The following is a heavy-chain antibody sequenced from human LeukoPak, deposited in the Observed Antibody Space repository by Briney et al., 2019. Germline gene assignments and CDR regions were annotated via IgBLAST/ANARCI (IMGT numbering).Heavy chain of an antibody. Sequence: PGGSLRLSCAASGFTFSSYSMNWVRQAPGKGLEWVSSISSSSSYIYYADSVKGRFTISRDNAKSSLYLQMNSLRAEDTAVYYCARDRSGYDLIDYWGQGTLVTVSS. J-gene: IGHJ4*02. CDR3: ARDRSGYDLIDY. CDR1: GFTFSSYS. CDR2: ISSSSSYI. V-gene: IGHV3-21*01. D-gene: IGHD5-12*01.